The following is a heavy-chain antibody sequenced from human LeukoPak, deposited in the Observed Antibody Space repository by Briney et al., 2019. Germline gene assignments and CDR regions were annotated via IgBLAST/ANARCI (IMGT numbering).Heavy chain of an antibody. Sequence: SQTLSLTCTVSGGSISSGDYYWSWIRQHPGKGLEWIGYIYYSGDTYYNPSLKSRVTISMDTSGNQFSLKPSSVTAADTAVYYCARAPRHTNSWYYFDYWGQGTLVSVSS. CDR1: GGSISSGDYY. J-gene: IGHJ4*02. D-gene: IGHD2-2*01. V-gene: IGHV4-31*02. CDR3: ARAPRHTNSWYYFDY. CDR2: IYYSGDT.